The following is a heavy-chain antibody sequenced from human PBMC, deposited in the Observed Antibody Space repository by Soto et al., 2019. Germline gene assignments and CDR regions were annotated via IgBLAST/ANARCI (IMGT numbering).Heavy chain of an antibody. CDR1: GFTFSSYA. V-gene: IGHV3-23*01. Sequence: GGSLRLSCAASGFTFSSYAMSWVRQAPGKGLEWVSAISGSGGSTYYADSVKGRFTISRDNSKNTLYLQMNSLRAEDTAVYYCAKDPSLYGDYLYYFDYWGQGTLVTVSS. CDR3: AKDPSLYGDYLYYFDY. CDR2: ISGSGGST. D-gene: IGHD4-17*01. J-gene: IGHJ4*02.